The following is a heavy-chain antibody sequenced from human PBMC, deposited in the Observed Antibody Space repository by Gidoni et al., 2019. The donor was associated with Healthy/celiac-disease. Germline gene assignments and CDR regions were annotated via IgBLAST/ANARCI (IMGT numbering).Heavy chain of an antibody. CDR1: GGSISSGGYS. CDR3: ARGGHDYGDNNWFDP. CDR2: IYHSGST. Sequence: QLQLQESGSGLVKPSQTLSLTCAVSGGSISSGGYSGSWIRQPPGKGLEWIGYIYHSGSTYYNPSLKSRVTISVDRSKNQFSLKLSSVTAADTAVYYCARGGHDYGDNNWFDPWGQGTLVTVSS. D-gene: IGHD4-17*01. V-gene: IGHV4-30-2*01. J-gene: IGHJ5*02.